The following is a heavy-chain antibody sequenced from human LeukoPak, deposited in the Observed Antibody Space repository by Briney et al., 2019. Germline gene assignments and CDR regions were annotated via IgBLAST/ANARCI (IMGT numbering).Heavy chain of an antibody. Sequence: KPSETLSLTCTVSGGSISGDHWNWIRQPPGKGLEWIGYISYSGYTNYNPSLKSRVTISVDTSKNKSSLRLSSVTAADTAVYYCARHDYSNPRLDYWGQGALVTVSS. CDR2: ISYSGYT. V-gene: IGHV4-59*08. J-gene: IGHJ4*02. CDR3: ARHDYSNPRLDY. D-gene: IGHD4-11*01. CDR1: GGSISGDH.